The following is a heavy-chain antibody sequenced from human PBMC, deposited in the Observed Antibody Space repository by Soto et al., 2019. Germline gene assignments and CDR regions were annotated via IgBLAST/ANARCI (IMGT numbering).Heavy chain of an antibody. J-gene: IGHJ4*02. CDR1: GFTFSSYA. CDR2: ISRGGDST. V-gene: IGHV3-23*01. Sequence: ESGGGLVQPGGSLRLSCAASGFTFSSYAMSWVRQAPGKGLEWASAISRGGDSTYYPDSVKGRFTISRDNSKNMLFLQMNSLRAEDTAVYYCAKVAGPSGYYPEYWGQGTLVTVSS. CDR3: AKVAGPSGYYPEY. D-gene: IGHD3-22*01.